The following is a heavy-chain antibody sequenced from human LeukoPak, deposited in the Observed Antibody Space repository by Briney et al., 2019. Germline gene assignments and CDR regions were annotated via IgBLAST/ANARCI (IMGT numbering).Heavy chain of an antibody. J-gene: IGHJ4*02. CDR3: ARGRVVPAAIGYFDY. D-gene: IGHD2-2*02. CDR1: GYTFTGYY. CDR2: IIPIFGTA. V-gene: IGHV1-69*13. Sequence: SVKVSCKASGYTFTGYYMHWVRQAPGQGLEWMGGIIPIFGTANYAQKFQGRVTITADESTSTAYMELSSLRSEDTAVYYCARGRVVPAAIGYFDYWGQGTLVTVSS.